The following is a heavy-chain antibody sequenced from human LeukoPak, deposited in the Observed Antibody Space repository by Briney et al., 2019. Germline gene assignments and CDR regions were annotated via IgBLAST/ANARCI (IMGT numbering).Heavy chain of an antibody. V-gene: IGHV3-30*04. J-gene: IGHJ2*01. Sequence: GGSLRLSCAASGFTFSSYAMHWVRQAPGKGLEWVAVISYDGSNKYYADSVKGRFTISRDNSKNTLYLQMNSLRAEDTTVYYCARESHDYDSTAWYFDLWGRGTLVTVSS. CDR1: GFTFSSYA. CDR2: ISYDGSNK. D-gene: IGHD3-22*01. CDR3: ARESHDYDSTAWYFDL.